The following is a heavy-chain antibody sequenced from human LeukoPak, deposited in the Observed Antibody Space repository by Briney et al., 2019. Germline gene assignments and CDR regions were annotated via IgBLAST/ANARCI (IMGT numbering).Heavy chain of an antibody. Sequence: ASVKVSCKASGYTFTSYDINWVRQGTGQGLEWMGWVNTKSGDRGYAPKFQGRVTMTRDTSISTVYMELSGLRSEDTAVYYCARVVGAIDYWGQGTLVTVSS. J-gene: IGHJ4*02. CDR2: VNTKSGDR. CDR3: ARVVGAIDY. V-gene: IGHV1-8*01. D-gene: IGHD1-26*01. CDR1: GYTFTSYD.